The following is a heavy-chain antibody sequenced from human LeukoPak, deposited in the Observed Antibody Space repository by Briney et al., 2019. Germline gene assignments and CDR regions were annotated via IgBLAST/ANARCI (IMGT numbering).Heavy chain of an antibody. CDR1: GFIFSDFS. V-gene: IGHV3-23*01. Sequence: GGSPRLSCAASGFIFSDFSMSWVRQAPRKGLEWVSTIRANGRDTYYADSVKGRFTISRDNSKNTLYLEMNSLRAVDTAVYYCAKGGYTTWFAPWGQGTLVTVSS. CDR2: IRANGRDT. CDR3: AKGGYTTWFAP. J-gene: IGHJ5*02. D-gene: IGHD2-15*01.